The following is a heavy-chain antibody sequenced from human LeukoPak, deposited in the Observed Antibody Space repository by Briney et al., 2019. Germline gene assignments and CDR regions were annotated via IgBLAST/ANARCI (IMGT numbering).Heavy chain of an antibody. D-gene: IGHD3-10*01. J-gene: IGHJ4*02. Sequence: ASVKVSCKASGYTFTSYGISWVRQAPGHGLEWMGWISAYNGNTNSAQKLQGRVTMTTDTSTSTAYMELRSLRSDDTAVYYCARDRKDVLLWFGELLPYFDYWGQGTLVTVSS. CDR2: ISAYNGNT. CDR3: ARDRKDVLLWFGELLPYFDY. CDR1: GYTFTSYG. V-gene: IGHV1-18*04.